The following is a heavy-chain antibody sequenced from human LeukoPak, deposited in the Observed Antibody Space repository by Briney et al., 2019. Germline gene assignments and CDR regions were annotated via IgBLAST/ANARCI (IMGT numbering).Heavy chain of an antibody. D-gene: IGHD6-13*01. V-gene: IGHV3-48*04. CDR2: IRWSGDTI. Sequence: PGGSLRLSCGASGFTFSTYSMNWVRQAPGRGLEWVAYIRWSGDTIYYADSVKGRFTISRDNAKNSLFLQMNSLRAEDTAVYYCAREPPRTRSSWYLGSWGQGTLVTVSS. J-gene: IGHJ5*01. CDR3: AREPPRTRSSWYLGS. CDR1: GFTFSTYS.